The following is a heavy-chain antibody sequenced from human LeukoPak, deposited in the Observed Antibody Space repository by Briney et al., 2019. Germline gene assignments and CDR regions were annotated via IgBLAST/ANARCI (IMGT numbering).Heavy chain of an antibody. J-gene: IGHJ4*02. Sequence: SETLSLTCSVSGDSISSSHYYWAWIRQPPGKGLEWIGSIYYSGSTYYNPSLKSRVTISVDTSKNQFSLKLNSVTAADTAVYYCARSSGWHLLLLDYWGQGTLVTVSS. CDR3: ARSSGWHLLLLDY. V-gene: IGHV4-39*01. CDR2: IYYSGST. D-gene: IGHD6-25*01. CDR1: GDSISSSHYY.